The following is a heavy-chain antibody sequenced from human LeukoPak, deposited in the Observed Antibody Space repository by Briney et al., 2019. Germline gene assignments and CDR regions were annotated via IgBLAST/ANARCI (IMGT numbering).Heavy chain of an antibody. CDR1: GFTFSSYG. CDR2: IWYDGSNK. CDR3: ARDSERFLEWLPEIYYYYGMDV. J-gene: IGHJ6*02. V-gene: IGHV3-33*01. D-gene: IGHD3-3*01. Sequence: GGSLRLSCAASGFTFSSYGMHWVRQAPGKGLEWVAVIWYDGSNKYYADSVKGRFTISRDNSKNTLYLQMNSLRAEDTAVYYCARDSERFLEWLPEIYYYYGMDVWGQGTTVTVSS.